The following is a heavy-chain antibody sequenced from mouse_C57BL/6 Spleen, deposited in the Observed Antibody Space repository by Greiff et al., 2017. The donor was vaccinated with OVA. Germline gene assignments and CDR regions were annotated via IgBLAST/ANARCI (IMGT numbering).Heavy chain of an antibody. V-gene: IGHV1-53*01. CDR1: GYTFTSYW. CDR3: ARGGIYYGNRGAMDY. D-gene: IGHD2-1*01. J-gene: IGHJ4*01. CDR2: IYPSNGGT. Sequence: QVQLQQPGTELVKPGASVKLSCKASGYTFTSYWMRWVKQRPGQGLEWIGNIYPSNGGTNYNEKFKGKATLTVDKSSSTAYMQLRSLTSEDSAVYYCARGGIYYGNRGAMDYWGQGTSVTVSS.